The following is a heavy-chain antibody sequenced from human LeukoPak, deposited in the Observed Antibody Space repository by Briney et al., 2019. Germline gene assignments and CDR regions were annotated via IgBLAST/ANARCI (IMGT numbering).Heavy chain of an antibody. D-gene: IGHD4-17*01. V-gene: IGHV1-18*01. Sequence: ASVKVSCKASGYTFSGYGFGWVRQAPGQGLEWMGRVSAYNGNTIYAQSYQGRVTMTTDTSTSTAYMELRSLRPDDTAVYYCARGAGSYGDYSLWLGYWGQGTLVTVSS. CDR1: GYTFSGYG. J-gene: IGHJ4*02. CDR3: ARGAGSYGDYSLWLGY. CDR2: VSAYNGNT.